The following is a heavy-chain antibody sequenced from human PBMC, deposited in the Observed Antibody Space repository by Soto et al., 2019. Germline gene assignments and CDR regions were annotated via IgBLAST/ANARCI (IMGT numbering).Heavy chain of an antibody. CDR1: GYRFSSYW. CDR2: IYPGDSDT. CDR3: ARQGSNGAYYYYGMDV. D-gene: IGHD2-8*01. V-gene: IGHV5-51*01. Sequence: PGESLKISCQGSGYRFSSYWIAWVRQMPGKVLEWMGIIYPGDSDTIYSPSFQGQVTFSVDKSTRTAYLQWTSLKASDTAMYYCARQGSNGAYYYYGMDVWGQGNTVTVSS. J-gene: IGHJ6*02.